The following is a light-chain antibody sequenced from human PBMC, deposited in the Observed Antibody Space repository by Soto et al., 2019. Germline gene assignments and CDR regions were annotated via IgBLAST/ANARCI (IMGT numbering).Light chain of an antibody. CDR3: VAWADSLNDWV. J-gene: IGLJ3*02. Sequence: QSVLTQPPSASGTPGQTVAISCSGSNSNFGSNTVNWYQQFPGTAPKLLIYGNNQRPSGVPDRFSGSKSDTSASLAISGLLSEDESDYYCVAWADSLNDWVFGGGTKLTVL. CDR2: GNN. CDR1: NSNFGSNT. V-gene: IGLV1-44*01.